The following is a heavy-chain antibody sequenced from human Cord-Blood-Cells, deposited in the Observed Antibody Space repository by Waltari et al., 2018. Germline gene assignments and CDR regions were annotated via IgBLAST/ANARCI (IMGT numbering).Heavy chain of an antibody. CDR3: ARGWGGHWYFDL. J-gene: IGHJ2*01. CDR1: GGPFRGYY. CDR2: VKHSGST. Sequence: QVQLQQWGAGLLKPSETLSLTCAVYGGPFRGYYCSWIRHPPGKGLEWIGEVKHSGSTNYHPPLTRRVPISVDTAKNPFSLKLSSVTASDTAVYYCARGWGGHWYFDLWGRGTLVTVSS. V-gene: IGHV4-34*01. D-gene: IGHD7-27*01.